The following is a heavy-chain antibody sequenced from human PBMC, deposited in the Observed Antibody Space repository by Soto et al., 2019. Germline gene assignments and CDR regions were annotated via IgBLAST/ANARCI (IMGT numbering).Heavy chain of an antibody. J-gene: IGHJ4*02. D-gene: IGHD3-22*01. CDR3: AREDIIVVVINY. CDR1: GFTFSSYA. V-gene: IGHV3-30-3*01. Sequence: GGSLRLSCAASGFTFSSYAMHWVRQAPGKGLEWVAVISYDGSNKYYADSVKGRFTISRDNSKNTLYLQMNSLRAEDTAVYYCAREDIIVVVINYWGQGSLVTVSS. CDR2: ISYDGSNK.